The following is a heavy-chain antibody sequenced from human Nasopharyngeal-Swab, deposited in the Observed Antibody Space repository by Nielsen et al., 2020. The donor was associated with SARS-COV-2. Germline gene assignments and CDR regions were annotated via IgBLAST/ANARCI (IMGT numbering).Heavy chain of an antibody. J-gene: IGHJ4*02. V-gene: IGHV4-4*02. CDR1: GGSISSSNW. CDR2: IYHSGST. Sequence: GSLRLSCAVSGGSISSSNWWSWVRQPPGKGLEWIGEIYHSGSTNYNPSLKSRVTISVDKSKNQFSLKLSSVTAADTAVYYCAQTTYSGYFDYWGQGTPVTVSS. D-gene: IGHD2-15*01. CDR3: AQTTYSGYFDY.